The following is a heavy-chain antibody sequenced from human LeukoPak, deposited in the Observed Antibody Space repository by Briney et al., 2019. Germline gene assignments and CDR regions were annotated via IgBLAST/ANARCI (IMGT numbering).Heavy chain of an antibody. CDR3: ARVLPSDYYDSSGLDY. D-gene: IGHD3-22*01. CDR2: INPNSGGT. Sequence: ASVKVSCKTSGYTFSNYGVSWVRQAPGQGLEWMGWINPNSGGTNYAQKFQGRVTMTRDTSISTAYMELSRLRSDDTAVYYCARVLPSDYYDSSGLDYWGQGTLVTVSS. V-gene: IGHV1-2*02. J-gene: IGHJ4*02. CDR1: GYTFSNYG.